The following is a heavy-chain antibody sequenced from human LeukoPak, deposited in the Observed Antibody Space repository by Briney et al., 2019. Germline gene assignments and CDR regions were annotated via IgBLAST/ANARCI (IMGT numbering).Heavy chain of an antibody. CDR3: ARCIAVAGTEDYFDY. J-gene: IGHJ4*02. Sequence: SETLSLTCAVYGGSFSGYYWSWIRQPPGKGLEWIGEINHSGSTNYNSSLKSRVTISVDTSKNQFSLKLSSVTAADTAVYYCARCIAVAGTEDYFDYWGQGTLVTVSS. V-gene: IGHV4-34*01. D-gene: IGHD6-19*01. CDR2: INHSGST. CDR1: GGSFSGYY.